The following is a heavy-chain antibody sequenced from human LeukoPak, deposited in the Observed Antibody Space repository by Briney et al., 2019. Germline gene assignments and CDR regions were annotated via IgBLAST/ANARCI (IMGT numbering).Heavy chain of an antibody. D-gene: IGHD6-19*01. V-gene: IGHV3-7*03. J-gene: IGHJ4*02. CDR2: IKQDVSEK. Sequence: GGSLRLSCAASGFTFSSYWMSWVRQAPGKGLEWVANIKQDVSEKYYVDSVKGRFTISRDNDKNLLYLQMNSLRAEDTAVYYCVRVEADSSGWWILNFDYWGQGTLVTVSS. CDR3: VRVEADSSGWWILNFDY. CDR1: GFTFSSYW.